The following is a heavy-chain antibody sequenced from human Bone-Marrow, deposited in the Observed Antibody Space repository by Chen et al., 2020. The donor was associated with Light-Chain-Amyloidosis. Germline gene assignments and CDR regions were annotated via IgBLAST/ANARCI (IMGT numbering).Heavy chain of an antibody. CDR2: IYPDDSDA. CDR1: GYTFPNYW. Sequence: EVQLEQSGPEVKKPGESLKISCKGSGYTFPNYWIGWVRPMPGKGLEWMGVIYPDDSDARYSPSFEGQVTISADKSITTAYLQWRSLKASDTAMYYCARRRDGYNFDYWGQGTLVTVSS. CDR3: ARRRDGYNFDY. D-gene: IGHD5-12*01. J-gene: IGHJ4*02. V-gene: IGHV5-51*01.